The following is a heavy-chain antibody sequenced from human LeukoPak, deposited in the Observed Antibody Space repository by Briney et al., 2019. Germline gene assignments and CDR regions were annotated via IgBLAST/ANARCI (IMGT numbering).Heavy chain of an antibody. CDR3: AKAPGGYCSGGSRYLDY. Sequence: GGSPRLSCAASGFTFSSYAMSWVRQAPGKGLEWVSAISGSGGSTYYADSVKDRFTISRDNSKNTLYLQMNSLRAEDTAVYYCAKAPGGYCSGGSRYLDYWGQGTLVTVSS. V-gene: IGHV3-23*01. CDR2: ISGSGGST. CDR1: GFTFSSYA. D-gene: IGHD2-15*01. J-gene: IGHJ4*02.